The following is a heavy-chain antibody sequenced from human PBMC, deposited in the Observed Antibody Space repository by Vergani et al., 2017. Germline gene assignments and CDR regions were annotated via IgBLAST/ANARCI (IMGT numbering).Heavy chain of an antibody. J-gene: IGHJ6*02. CDR2: INAGNGNT. CDR1: GYTFTSYA. CDR3: ARAMRIVGATTYYYGMDV. V-gene: IGHV1-3*01. D-gene: IGHD1-26*01. Sequence: QVQLVQSGAEVKKPGASVKVSCKASGYTFTSYAMHWVRQAPGQRLEWMGWINAGNGNTKYSQKFQGRVTIIRDTSASTAYMELSSLRSEDTAVYYCARAMRIVGATTYYYGMDVWGQGTTVTVSS.